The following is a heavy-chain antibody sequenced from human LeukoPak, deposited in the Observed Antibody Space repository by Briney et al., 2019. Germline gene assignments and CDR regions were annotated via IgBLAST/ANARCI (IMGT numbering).Heavy chain of an antibody. CDR2: IIPIFGTA. CDR3: ARDGVDSSGYYYVVNY. J-gene: IGHJ4*02. D-gene: IGHD3-22*01. CDR1: GGTFSSYA. V-gene: IGHV1-69*01. Sequence: GASVKVSCKASGGTFSSYAISWVRQAPGQGLEWMGGIIPIFGTANYAQKFQGRVTITADESTSTAYMELSSLRSEDTAVYYCARDGVDSSGYYYVVNYWGQGTLVTVSS.